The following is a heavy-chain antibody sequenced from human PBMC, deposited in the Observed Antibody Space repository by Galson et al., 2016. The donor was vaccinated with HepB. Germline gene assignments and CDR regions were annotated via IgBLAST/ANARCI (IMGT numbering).Heavy chain of an antibody. J-gene: IGHJ4*02. CDR1: GFIFSDDW. D-gene: IGHD1-1*01. CDR2: IDEEGSET. Sequence: SLRLSCAASGFIFSDDWMHWVRQTAGRGLVYIAHIDEEGSETSYADSVKGRFTISRDNAKNTVSLQMNRLRADDTAVYFCAKGGPQGTGTLDSWGQGTQVTVSS. CDR3: AKGGPQGTGTLDS. V-gene: IGHV3-74*01.